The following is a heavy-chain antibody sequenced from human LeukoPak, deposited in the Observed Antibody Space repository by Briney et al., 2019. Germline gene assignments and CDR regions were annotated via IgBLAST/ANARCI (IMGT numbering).Heavy chain of an antibody. V-gene: IGHV4-39*07. CDR3: ARMNNYYGSGSHDY. CDR1: GGSISSSSYY. J-gene: IGHJ4*02. Sequence: PSETLSLTCTVSGGSISSSSYYWGWIRQPPGKGLEWIGSIYYSGSTYYNPSLKSRVTISVDTSKNQFSLKLSSVTAADTAVYYCARMNNYYGSGSHDYWGQGTLVTVSS. D-gene: IGHD3-10*01. CDR2: IYYSGST.